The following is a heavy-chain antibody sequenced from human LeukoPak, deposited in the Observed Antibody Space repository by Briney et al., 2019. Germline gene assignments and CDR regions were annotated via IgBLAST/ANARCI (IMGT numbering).Heavy chain of an antibody. CDR2: IMIGGDGK. CDR3: VRAAPRDCSPASCSLFDT. J-gene: IGHJ4*02. D-gene: IGHD2-2*01. V-gene: IGHV3-23*01. CDR1: GFTFNNYA. Sequence: GGSLGLSCPGSGFTFNNYAMSWVRRAPRKGLEWVSTIMIGGDGKHYADSVKGRFTISRDRSESTLYLQMNGLRADDTAVYYCVRAAPRDCSPASCSLFDTWGQGTLVTVSS.